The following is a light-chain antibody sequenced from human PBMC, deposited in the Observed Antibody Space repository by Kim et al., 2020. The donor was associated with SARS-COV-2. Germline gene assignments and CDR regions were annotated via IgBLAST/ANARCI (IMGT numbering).Light chain of an antibody. CDR3: QQYDNWPRT. J-gene: IGKJ1*01. V-gene: IGKV3-15*01. CDR1: QRASSK. Sequence: EIVMTQSPATLSVSPGERVTLSCRASQRASSKLAWYQQKPGQAPRLLIYDAFTRATGIPARFSGSGSGTEFALTISSLQSEDFAVYYCQQYDNWPRTFGQGTKVEIK. CDR2: DAF.